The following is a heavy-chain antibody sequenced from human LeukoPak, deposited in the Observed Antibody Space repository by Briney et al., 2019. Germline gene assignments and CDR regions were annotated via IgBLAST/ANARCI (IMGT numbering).Heavy chain of an antibody. V-gene: IGHV4-39*07. CDR3: ASGYSYDLFDY. D-gene: IGHD5-18*01. CDR2: IYYSGST. J-gene: IGHJ4*02. Sequence: SETLSLTCIVSGGSISSSSYYWGWIRQPPGKGLEWIGSIYYSGSTYYNPSLKSRVTISVDTSKNQFSLKLSSVTAADTAVYYCASGYSYDLFDYWGQGTLVTVSS. CDR1: GGSISSSSYY.